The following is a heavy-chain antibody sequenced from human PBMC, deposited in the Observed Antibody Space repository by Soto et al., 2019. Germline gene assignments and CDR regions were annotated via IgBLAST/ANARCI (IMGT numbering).Heavy chain of an antibody. V-gene: IGHV3-48*03. CDR3: ARADRGVSYGMDV. Sequence: PGGSLRLSCAASGFTFSSYEMNWVRQAPGKGLEWVSYISSSGSTIYYADSVKGRFTISRDNAKNSLYLQMNSLRAEDTAVYYCARADRGVSYGMDVWGQGTTVTVSS. D-gene: IGHD3-3*01. J-gene: IGHJ6*02. CDR1: GFTFSSYE. CDR2: ISSSGSTI.